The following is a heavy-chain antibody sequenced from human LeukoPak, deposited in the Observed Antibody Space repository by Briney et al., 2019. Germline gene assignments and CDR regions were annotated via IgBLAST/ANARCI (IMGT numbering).Heavy chain of an antibody. J-gene: IGHJ4*02. Sequence: GGSLRLSCAASGFTFRDSYMSWIRQAPGKGLEWVSYISSSGSSLNYADSVRGRFTISRDNAKNSLYLLMNSLRAEDTAVYYCATARGVGPGAYFDYWGQGTLVTVSS. CDR2: ISSSGSSL. CDR1: GFTFRDSY. CDR3: ATARGVGPGAYFDY. V-gene: IGHV3-11*01. D-gene: IGHD3-10*01.